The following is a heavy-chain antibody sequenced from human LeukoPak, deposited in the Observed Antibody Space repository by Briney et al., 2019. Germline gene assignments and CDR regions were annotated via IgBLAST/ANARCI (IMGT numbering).Heavy chain of an antibody. D-gene: IGHD3-10*01. J-gene: IGHJ4*02. V-gene: IGHV4-31*03. Sequence: PSETLSLTCTVSGGSISSGGYYWSWIRQHPGKGREWIGYIYFSGSTYYNPSLKSRVTISVDTSKNQFSLKLSSVTAADTAVYYCATALYYYGSGSYYVFDYWGQGTLVTVSS. CDR3: ATALYYYGSGSYYVFDY. CDR1: GGSISSGGYY. CDR2: IYFSGST.